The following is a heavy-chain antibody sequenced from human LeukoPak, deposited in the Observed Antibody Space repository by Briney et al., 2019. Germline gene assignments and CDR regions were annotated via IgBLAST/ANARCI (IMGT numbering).Heavy chain of an antibody. D-gene: IGHD6-19*01. CDR1: GLTFSRQD. CDR3: ATGRSSGWSYAFDF. V-gene: IGHV3-13*01. CDR2: IGTLADT. J-gene: IGHJ3*01. Sequence: PGGSLRLSCAASGLTFSRQDMHWVRQITGKGLEWVAVIGTLADTFYSDSVKGRLTISRENAKNSLYLQMNNLRAGDTATYYCATGRSSGWSYAFDFWGRGTMVTVSS.